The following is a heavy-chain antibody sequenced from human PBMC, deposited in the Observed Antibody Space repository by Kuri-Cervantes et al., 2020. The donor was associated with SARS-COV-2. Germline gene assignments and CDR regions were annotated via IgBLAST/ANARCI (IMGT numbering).Heavy chain of an antibody. D-gene: IGHD4-23*01. CDR3: ATPAPEYGGNSGGWGF. V-gene: IGHV3-21*01. CDR2: ISSSSSYI. CDR1: GFTFSSYS. J-gene: IGHJ4*02. Sequence: GESLKISCAASGFTFSSYSMNWVRQAPGKGLEWVSSISSSSSYIYYADSVKGRFTISRDNAKNSLYLQMNSLRAEDTAVYYCATPAPEYGGNSGGWGFWGQGTLVTVSS.